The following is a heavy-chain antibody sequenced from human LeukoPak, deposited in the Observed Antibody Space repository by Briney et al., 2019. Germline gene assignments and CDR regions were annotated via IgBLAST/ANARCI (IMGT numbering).Heavy chain of an antibody. CDR1: GGSISGYY. CDR3: ARADGSVAWGAFDI. J-gene: IGHJ3*02. V-gene: IGHV4-59*01. Sequence: SETLSLTCSVSGGSISGYYWSWIRQPPGKGLEWIGSIDYSGSTHDNPSLKSRVTISVDTSKNQFSLKLSSVIAADTAVYYCARADGSVAWGAFDIWGQGTMVTVSS. CDR2: IDYSGST. D-gene: IGHD3-10*01.